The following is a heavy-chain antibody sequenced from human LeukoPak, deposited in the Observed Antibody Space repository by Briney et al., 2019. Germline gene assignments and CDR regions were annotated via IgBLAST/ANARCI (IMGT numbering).Heavy chain of an antibody. V-gene: IGHV4-59*08. J-gene: IGHJ3*02. D-gene: IGHD3-22*01. Sequence: SETLSLTCTVSGASIRSYYWSWIRQSPGKGLEWIGYIYYSGSTNYNPSLKSRVTISVDTSKNQFSLKLSSVTAADTAVYYCARLEYYYDSSGLGYAFDIWGQGTMVTVSS. CDR1: GASIRSYY. CDR3: ARLEYYYDSSGLGYAFDI. CDR2: IYYSGST.